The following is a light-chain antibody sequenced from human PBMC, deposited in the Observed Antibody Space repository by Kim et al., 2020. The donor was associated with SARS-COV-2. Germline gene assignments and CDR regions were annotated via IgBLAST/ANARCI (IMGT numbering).Light chain of an antibody. CDR1: VGHIGRPTT. CDR2: IFS. V-gene: IGLV2-14*03. Sequence: SITIAGTESVGHIGRPTTVSWYPTHPDKVPQVIIYIFSKRPTGVSNRFSGPKSVNTASLTISGLQADNEADYYCSSYTMSNIYVFGSGTQVTVL. J-gene: IGLJ1*01. CDR3: SSYTMSNIYV.